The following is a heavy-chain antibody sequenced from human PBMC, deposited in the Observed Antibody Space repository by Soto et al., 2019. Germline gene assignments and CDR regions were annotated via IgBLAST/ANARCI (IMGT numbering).Heavy chain of an antibody. CDR3: ARAQKASGSAKTRPDF. CDR1: SGSLSGYY. CDR2: ISPSGTT. D-gene: IGHD6-25*01. J-gene: IGHJ4*02. Sequence: QVQLHQWGAGLLKPSETLSLACFLSSGSLSGYYWRWIRQRPVKGLEWIGEISPSGTTNYSPSLKIQASISVDTSKNQFSLDLTSMTAADTAVYYWARAQKASGSAKTRPDFWGEGSLVSISS. V-gene: IGHV4-34*01.